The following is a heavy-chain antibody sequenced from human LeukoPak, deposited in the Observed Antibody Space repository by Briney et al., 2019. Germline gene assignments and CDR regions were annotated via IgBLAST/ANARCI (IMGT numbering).Heavy chain of an antibody. D-gene: IGHD3-9*01. CDR2: ISSSGSTI. V-gene: IGHV3-48*03. Sequence: GGSLRLSCAASGFTFSSYEMNWVRQAPGKGLEWVSYISSSGSTIYYADSVEGRFTISRDNAKNSLYLQMNSLRAEDTAVYYCARELRYFDWSPDAFDIWGQGTMVTVSS. J-gene: IGHJ3*02. CDR3: ARELRYFDWSPDAFDI. CDR1: GFTFSSYE.